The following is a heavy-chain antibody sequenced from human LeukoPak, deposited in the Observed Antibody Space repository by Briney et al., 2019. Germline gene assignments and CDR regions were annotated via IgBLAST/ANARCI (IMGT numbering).Heavy chain of an antibody. CDR1: GFTFSSYA. J-gene: IGHJ4*02. V-gene: IGHV3-30-3*01. D-gene: IGHD5-12*01. Sequence: GGSLRLSCAASGFTFSSYAMHWVRQAPGKGLEWVAVISYDGSNKYYADSVKGRFTISRDNSKNTLYLQMNSLRAEDTAVYYCARDGRGYDSIRGPIDYWGQGTLVTVSS. CDR2: ISYDGSNK. CDR3: ARDGRGYDSIRGPIDY.